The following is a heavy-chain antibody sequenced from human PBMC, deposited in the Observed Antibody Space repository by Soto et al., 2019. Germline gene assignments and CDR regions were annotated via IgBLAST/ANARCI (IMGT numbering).Heavy chain of an antibody. CDR1: GYSFTSYW. CDR2: IYPGDSDT. D-gene: IGHD5-12*01. J-gene: IGHJ4*02. CDR3: ARHRDKPWRYSGYDFPYYFDY. V-gene: IGHV5-51*01. Sequence: SGESLKISCKGSGYSFTSYWIGWVRQMPGKGLEWMGIIYPGDSDTRYSPSFQGQVTISADKSISAAYLQWSSLKASDTAMYYCARHRDKPWRYSGYDFPYYFDYWGQGTLVTVSS.